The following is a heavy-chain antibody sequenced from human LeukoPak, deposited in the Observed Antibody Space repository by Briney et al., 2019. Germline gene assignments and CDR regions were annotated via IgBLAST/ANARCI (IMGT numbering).Heavy chain of an antibody. D-gene: IGHD3-10*01. CDR3: ARVLGILWFGELLGDNWFDP. CDR2: INHSGST. CDR1: GGSFSGYY. J-gene: IGHJ5*02. Sequence: SVTLSLTCAVYGGSFSGYYWSWIRQPPGKGLEWIGEINHSGSTNYNPSLKSRVTISVDTSKNQFSLKLSSVTAADTAVYYCARVLGILWFGELLGDNWFDPWGQGTLVTVSS. V-gene: IGHV4-34*01.